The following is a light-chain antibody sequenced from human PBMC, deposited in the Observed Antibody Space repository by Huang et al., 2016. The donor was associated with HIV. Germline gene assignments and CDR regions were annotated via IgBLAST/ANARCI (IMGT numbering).Light chain of an antibody. CDR1: QDIKNY. CDR2: DAS. V-gene: IGKV1-33*01. CDR3: QHYHSLPYT. J-gene: IGKJ2*01. Sequence: DIQMTKSTSSLSASIGDRVTITCQASQDIKNYLSWYQQRPGKAPQLLISDASNLQTGLPSMFSGGGSGTDFTLTISSLQSEDIATYYCQHYHSLPYTFGQGTKLEIK.